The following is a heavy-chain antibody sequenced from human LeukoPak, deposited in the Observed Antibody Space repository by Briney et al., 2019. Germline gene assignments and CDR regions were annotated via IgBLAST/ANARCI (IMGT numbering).Heavy chain of an antibody. D-gene: IGHD5-18*01. Sequence: GGSLRLSCAASGFTFSSYGMPWVRQAPGKGLEWVAVIWYDGSNKYYADSVKGRFTISRDNSKNTLYLQMNSLRAEDTAVYYCARASGYSYGLIYYFDYWGQGTLVTVSS. CDR1: GFTFSSYG. CDR2: IWYDGSNK. J-gene: IGHJ4*02. CDR3: ARASGYSYGLIYYFDY. V-gene: IGHV3-33*01.